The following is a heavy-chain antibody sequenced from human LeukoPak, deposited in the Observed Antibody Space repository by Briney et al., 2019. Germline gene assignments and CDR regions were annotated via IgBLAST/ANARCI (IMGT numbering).Heavy chain of an antibody. CDR1: GYSISTGYY. Sequence: SETLSLTCTVSGYSISTGYYWGWIRQPPGKGLEWIATISHSGSTYYNPSLKSRVTISVDASKNQFSLKLSSVTAADTAVYYCARHYYCSSTSCPNAPFDYWGQGTLVTVSS. CDR2: ISHSGST. CDR3: ARHYYCSSTSCPNAPFDY. V-gene: IGHV4-38-2*02. D-gene: IGHD2-2*01. J-gene: IGHJ4*02.